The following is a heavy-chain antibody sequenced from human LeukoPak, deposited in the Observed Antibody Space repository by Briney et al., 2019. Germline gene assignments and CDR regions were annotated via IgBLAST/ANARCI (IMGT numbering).Heavy chain of an antibody. D-gene: IGHD6-19*01. CDR3: ARVPPRSSGWLDAFDI. CDR1: GGPICSYY. CDR2: LSYCGRT. J-gene: IGHJ3*02. V-gene: IGHV4-59*13. Sequence: SETLSLPCTVSGGPICSYYWRWLRPPPGKGLEWIGYLSYCGRTNYNPPLKSRVTISVYTSNNQFSLKLSSVTAADTAVDYCARVPPRSSGWLDAFDIWGQGTMVTVSS.